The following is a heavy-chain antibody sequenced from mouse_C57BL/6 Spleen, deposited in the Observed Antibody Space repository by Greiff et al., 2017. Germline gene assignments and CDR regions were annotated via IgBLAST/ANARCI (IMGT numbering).Heavy chain of an antibody. CDR2: INPSNGGT. D-gene: IGHD1-1*01. Sequence: VQLQQPGTELVKPGASVKLSCKASGYTFTSYWMHWVKQRPGQGLEWIGNINPSNGGTNYNEKFKSKATLTVDKSSSTAYMQLSSLTSEYSAVYYCARDSFITTVAYFDYWGQGTTLTVSS. CDR1: GYTFTSYW. V-gene: IGHV1-53*01. CDR3: ARDSFITTVAYFDY. J-gene: IGHJ2*01.